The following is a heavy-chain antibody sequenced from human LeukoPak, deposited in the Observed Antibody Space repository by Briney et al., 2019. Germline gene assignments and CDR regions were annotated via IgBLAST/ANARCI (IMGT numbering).Heavy chain of an antibody. Sequence: ASVKVSCKASGYTFTSYDISWVRQAPGQGLEWMGWISAYNGNTNYAQKLQGRVTLTTDTSTSTAYMELRSLRSDDTAVYYCARDESSWGFDPWGQGTLVTVSS. J-gene: IGHJ5*02. V-gene: IGHV1-18*01. D-gene: IGHD6-13*01. CDR2: ISAYNGNT. CDR1: GYTFTSYD. CDR3: ARDESSWGFDP.